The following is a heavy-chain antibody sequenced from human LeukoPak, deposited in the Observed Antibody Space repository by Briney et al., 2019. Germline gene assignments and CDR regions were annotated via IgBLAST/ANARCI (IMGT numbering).Heavy chain of an antibody. CDR1: GFTFSAHS. J-gene: IGHJ4*02. Sequence: PGGSLRLSCAASGFTFSAHSMNWVRQDPGKGLEWVASISSRSSYIYYGGSVKGRFTVSRDNARNSVYLQMNSLRVEDTAVYYCVRRAVSGEEALDFDYWGQGTLVTVSS. CDR2: ISSRSSYI. D-gene: IGHD6-19*01. V-gene: IGHV3-21*01. CDR3: VRRAVSGEEALDFDY.